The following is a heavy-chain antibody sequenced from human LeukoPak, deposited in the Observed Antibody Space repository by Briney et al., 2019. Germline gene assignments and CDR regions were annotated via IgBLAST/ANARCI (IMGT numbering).Heavy chain of an antibody. D-gene: IGHD2/OR15-2a*01. J-gene: IGHJ4*02. Sequence: PSETLSLTCTVSGGSISSSSYYWGWIRQPPGKGLEWIGSIYYSGSTYYNPSLKGRVTISVDTSKNQFSLKLSSVTAADTAVYYCARRQVIEYVTEFDYWGQGTLVTVSS. CDR1: GGSISSSSYY. CDR2: IYYSGST. CDR3: ARRQVIEYVTEFDY. V-gene: IGHV4-39*01.